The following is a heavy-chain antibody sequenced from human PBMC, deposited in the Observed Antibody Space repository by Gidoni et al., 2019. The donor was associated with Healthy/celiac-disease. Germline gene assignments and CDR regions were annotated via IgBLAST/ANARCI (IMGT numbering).Heavy chain of an antibody. CDR3: ARFGEDYGMDV. Sequence: QLQLQESGPGLVKPSETLSLTCTVSGGSISSSSYYRGWIRQPPGKGLEWIGSIYYSGSTYYNPSLKSRVTISVDTSKNQFSLKLSSVTAADTAVYYCARFGEDYGMDVWGQGTTVTVSS. V-gene: IGHV4-39*01. CDR2: IYYSGST. J-gene: IGHJ6*02. D-gene: IGHD3-10*01. CDR1: GGSISSSSYY.